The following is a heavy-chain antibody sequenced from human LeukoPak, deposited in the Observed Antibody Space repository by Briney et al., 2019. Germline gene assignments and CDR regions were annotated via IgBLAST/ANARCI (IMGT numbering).Heavy chain of an antibody. CDR1: GFTFSSYG. CDR2: IRYDGSNK. J-gene: IGHJ3*02. D-gene: IGHD4-17*01. CDR3: ARWGLTTVTTLRAFDI. V-gene: IGHV3-30*02. Sequence: GGSLRLSCAASGFTFSSYGMHWVRQAPGKGLEWVAFIRYDGSNKYYADSVKGRFTISRDNSKNTLYLQMNSLRAEDTAVYYCARWGLTTVTTLRAFDIWGQGTMVTVSS.